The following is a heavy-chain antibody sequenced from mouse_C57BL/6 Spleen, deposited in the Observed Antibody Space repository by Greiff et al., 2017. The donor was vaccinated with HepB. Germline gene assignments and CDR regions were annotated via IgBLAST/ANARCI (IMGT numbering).Heavy chain of an antibody. Sequence: EVMLVESGGGLVKPGGSLKLSCAASGFTFSSYAMSWVRQTPEKRLEWVATISDGGSYTYYPDNVKGRFTISRDNAKNNLYLQMSHLKSEDTAMYYCARGRVYDYYFDYWGQGTTLTVSS. CDR3: ARGRVYDYYFDY. V-gene: IGHV5-4*03. D-gene: IGHD2-3*01. CDR1: GFTFSSYA. J-gene: IGHJ2*01. CDR2: ISDGGSYT.